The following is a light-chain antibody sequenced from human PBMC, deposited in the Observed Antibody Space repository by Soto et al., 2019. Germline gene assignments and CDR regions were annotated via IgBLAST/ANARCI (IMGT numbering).Light chain of an antibody. CDR2: EVS. V-gene: IGLV2-14*01. CDR1: SSDVGGYNY. Sequence: QSVLTQPASVSGSPGQSITISCTGTSSDVGGYNYVSWYQQHPGKAPKLMIYEVSNRPPGVSNRFSGSKSGNTASLTISGLQAEDEADYYCSSYTSSSLMVFGTGTKVTVL. CDR3: SSYTSSSLMV. J-gene: IGLJ1*01.